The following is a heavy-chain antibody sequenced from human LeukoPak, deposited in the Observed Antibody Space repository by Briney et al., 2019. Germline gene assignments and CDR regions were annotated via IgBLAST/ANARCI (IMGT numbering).Heavy chain of an antibody. V-gene: IGHV3-30*02. Sequence: GGSLRLSCAASGFTFSSYGMHWVRQAPGKGLEWVTFIRYDGSNKYYTDSVKGRFTISRDTSKNTLYLQMNSLRAEDTAVYYCARRRYYYGSGRPIGPHYYYMDVWGKGTTVTISS. CDR2: IRYDGSNK. CDR3: ARRRYYYGSGRPIGPHYYYMDV. J-gene: IGHJ6*03. CDR1: GFTFSSYG. D-gene: IGHD3-10*01.